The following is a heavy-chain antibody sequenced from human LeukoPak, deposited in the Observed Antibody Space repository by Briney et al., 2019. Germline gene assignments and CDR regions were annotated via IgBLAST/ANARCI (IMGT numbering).Heavy chain of an antibody. CDR1: GFTFSSYS. Sequence: GGSLRLSCAASGFTFSSYSMNWVRQAPGKGLEWVSSISSSSSYIYYAGSVKGRFTISRDNAKNSLYLQMNSLRAEDTAVYYCARSRTYYYDSSGSYGDYWGQGTLVTVSS. J-gene: IGHJ4*02. CDR2: ISSSSSYI. V-gene: IGHV3-21*01. D-gene: IGHD3-22*01. CDR3: ARSRTYYYDSSGSYGDY.